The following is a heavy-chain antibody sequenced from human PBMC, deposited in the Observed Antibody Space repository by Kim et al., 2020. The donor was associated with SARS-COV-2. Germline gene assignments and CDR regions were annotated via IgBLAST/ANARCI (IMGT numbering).Heavy chain of an antibody. D-gene: IGHD4-17*01. J-gene: IGHJ4*02. CDR1: GFTFSSYA. CDR3: ARDFTRGDYEVY. V-gene: IGHV3-30*04. Sequence: GGSLRLSCAASGFTFSSYAMHWVRQAPGKGLEWVAVISYDGSNKYYADSVKGRFTISRDNSKNTLYLQMNSLRAEDTAVYYCARDFTRGDYEVYWGQGTLVTVSS. CDR2: ISYDGSNK.